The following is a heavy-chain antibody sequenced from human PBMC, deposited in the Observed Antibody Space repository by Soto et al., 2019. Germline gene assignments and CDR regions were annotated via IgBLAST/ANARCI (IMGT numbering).Heavy chain of an antibody. V-gene: IGHV3-23*01. D-gene: IGHD1-26*01. Sequence: EVQLLESGGGLVQPGGSLRLPCAASGFTFTTYAMSWVRQAPGKGLEWVSGVTDSGGKTYYADSVKGRFTISRDNSKNTLYLQMNSLRAEDTAVYYCAKGFIVAATTPEFDYWGQGTLVTVSS. CDR1: GFTFTTYA. CDR3: AKGFIVAATTPEFDY. J-gene: IGHJ4*02. CDR2: VTDSGGKT.